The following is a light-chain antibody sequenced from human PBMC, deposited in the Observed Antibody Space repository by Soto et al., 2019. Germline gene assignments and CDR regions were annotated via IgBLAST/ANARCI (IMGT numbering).Light chain of an antibody. V-gene: IGLV2-14*01. J-gene: IGLJ2*01. CDR1: SSDVGGYKY. Sequence: QSALTHPAPVSGSPGQSITISCTGTSSDVGGYKYVSWYQQHPGKAPKLMIYDVSNRPSGVSNRFSGSKSGNTASLTISGLQAEDEADYYCSSYTSSSTRVFGGGTKLTVL. CDR3: SSYTSSSTRV. CDR2: DVS.